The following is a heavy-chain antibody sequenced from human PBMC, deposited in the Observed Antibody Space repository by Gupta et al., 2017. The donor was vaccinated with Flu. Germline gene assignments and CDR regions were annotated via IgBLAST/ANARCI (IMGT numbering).Heavy chain of an antibody. D-gene: IGHD1-1*01. CDR3: TKATRTIDVQEF. J-gene: IGHJ4*02. CDR1: GFSFRNYA. V-gene: IGHV3-23*01. CDR2: ISGSASTT. Sequence: EVQLLESGGGLVQPGGSLRLSCEASGFSFRNYAMTWVRQAPGKGLELVATISGSASTTFYADSLKGRFTISRDNGHNTVFLQMNSLSAEDTAVYFCTKATRTIDVQEFWGQGNLVTVSS.